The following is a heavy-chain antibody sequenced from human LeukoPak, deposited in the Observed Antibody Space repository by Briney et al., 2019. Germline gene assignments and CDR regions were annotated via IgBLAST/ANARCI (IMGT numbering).Heavy chain of an antibody. J-gene: IGHJ6*03. Sequence: SETLSLTCAVYGGSFIGYYWSWIRQPPGKGLEWIGEINHSGSTNYNPSLKSRVTISVDTSKNQFSLKLSSVTAADTAVYYCARGGDVVVPAALMYVWGKGTTVTVSS. CDR1: GGSFIGYY. CDR3: ARGGDVVVPAALMYV. CDR2: INHSGST. V-gene: IGHV4-34*01. D-gene: IGHD2-2*01.